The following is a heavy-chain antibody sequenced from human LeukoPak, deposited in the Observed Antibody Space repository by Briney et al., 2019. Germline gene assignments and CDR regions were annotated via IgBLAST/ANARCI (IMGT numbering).Heavy chain of an antibody. V-gene: IGHV3-23*01. Sequence: PGGSLRLSCAASKFTFSSYAMSWVRQAPGKGLEWVSAISGSGGSTYYADSVKGRFTISRDNSKNTLYLQMNSLRAEDTAVYYCAKHPFTVVTPSAPLGYLVFDYWGQGTLVTVSS. CDR2: ISGSGGST. CDR3: AKHPFTVVTPSAPLGYLVFDY. J-gene: IGHJ4*02. D-gene: IGHD4-23*01. CDR1: KFTFSSYA.